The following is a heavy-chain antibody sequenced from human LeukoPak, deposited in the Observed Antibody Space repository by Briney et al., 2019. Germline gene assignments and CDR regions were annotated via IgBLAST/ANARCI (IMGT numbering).Heavy chain of an antibody. D-gene: IGHD3-10*01. CDR2: IYHSGST. CDR3: AGDYGSGSYRFDY. V-gene: IGHV4-30-2*01. Sequence: SETLSLTCTVSGGSISSGGYYWSWIRQPPGKGLEWIGYIYHSGSTLYNPSLKSRVTISLDRSKNQFSLKLSSVTAADTAVYYCAGDYGSGSYRFDYWGQGTLVTVSS. CDR1: GGSISSGGYY. J-gene: IGHJ4*02.